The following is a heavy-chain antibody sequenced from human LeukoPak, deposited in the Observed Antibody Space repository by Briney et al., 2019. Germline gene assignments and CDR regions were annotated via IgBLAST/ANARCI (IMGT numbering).Heavy chain of an antibody. V-gene: IGHV4-61*05. J-gene: IGHJ5*02. CDR3: ARVTYYYDSSGYLVGWFDP. D-gene: IGHD3-22*01. CDR2: IYYSGST. CDR1: GGPISSSIYY. Sequence: SETLSLTCSVSGGPISSSIYYWGWIRQPPGKGLEWIGYIYYSGSTNYNPSLKSRVTIPVDTSKNQFSLKLSSVTAADTAVYYCARVTYYYDSSGYLVGWFDPWGQGTLVTVSS.